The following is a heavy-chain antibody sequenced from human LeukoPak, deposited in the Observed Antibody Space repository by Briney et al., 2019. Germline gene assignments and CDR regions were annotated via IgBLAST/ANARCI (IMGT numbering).Heavy chain of an antibody. D-gene: IGHD2-21*02. J-gene: IGHJ4*02. CDR3: ARDVSIVVVTARSFDY. V-gene: IGHV1-2*02. CDR2: INPNSGGT. CDR1: GYTFTCYY. Sequence: GASVKVSCKASGYTFTCYYMHWVRQAPGQGLEWMGWINPNSGGTNYAQKFQGRVTMTRDTSISTAYMELSRLRSDDTAVYYCARDVSIVVVTARSFDYWGQGTLVTVSS.